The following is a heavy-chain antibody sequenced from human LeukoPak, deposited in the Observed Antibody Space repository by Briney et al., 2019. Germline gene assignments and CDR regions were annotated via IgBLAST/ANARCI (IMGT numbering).Heavy chain of an antibody. Sequence: GGSLRLSCAASGFTVSSTYMSWVRQAPGKGLEWVSLIYSGGGTYYADSVKGRFTISRDNSKSTLSLQMNSLRAEDTAIDYCATYRQVLLPFESWGQGTQVTVSS. V-gene: IGHV3-66*01. J-gene: IGHJ4*02. CDR2: IYSGGGT. CDR1: GFTVSSTY. CDR3: ATYRQVLLPFES. D-gene: IGHD2-8*02.